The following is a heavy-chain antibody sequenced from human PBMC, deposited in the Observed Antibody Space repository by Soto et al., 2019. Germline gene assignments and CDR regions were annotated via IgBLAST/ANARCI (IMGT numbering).Heavy chain of an antibody. CDR3: ARVPTTIFGVVKKNWFDP. CDR1: GGSVSSGSYY. Sequence: LSLTCTVSGGSVSSGSYYWSWIRQPPGKGLEWIGYIYYSGSTNYNPSLKSRVTISVDTSKNQFSLKLSSVTAADTAVYYCARVPTTIFGVVKKNWFDPWGQGTLVTVSS. J-gene: IGHJ5*02. V-gene: IGHV4-61*01. D-gene: IGHD3-3*01. CDR2: IYYSGST.